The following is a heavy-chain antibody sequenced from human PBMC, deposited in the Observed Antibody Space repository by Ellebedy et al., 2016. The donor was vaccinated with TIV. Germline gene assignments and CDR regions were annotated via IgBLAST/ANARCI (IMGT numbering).Heavy chain of an antibody. CDR3: ARRSSRNVMDV. V-gene: IGHV6-1*01. CDR2: TYYRSKWYN. Sequence: SQTLSLTCAIFGDSVSSNSAGWNWIRQSPSRGIEWLGRTYYRSKWYNDYAVSVKSRITINPDTSKNQFSLQLNSVTPEDTAVYYCARRSSRNVMDVWGQGTTVTVSS. D-gene: IGHD6-13*01. CDR1: GDSVSSNSAG. J-gene: IGHJ6*02.